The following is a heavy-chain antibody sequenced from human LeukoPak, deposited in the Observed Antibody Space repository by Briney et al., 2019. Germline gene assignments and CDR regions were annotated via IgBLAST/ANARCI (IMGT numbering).Heavy chain of an antibody. Sequence: GGSLRLSCAASGFTFSSYAMNWGRQAPGKGLEWVSSISNSDGRTYYADFVKGRFTISRDNSKNTLHLQMNSLRAEDTAVYYCAKSLGVGGYTRYKGFDQWGQGTLVTVSS. D-gene: IGHD5-24*01. CDR1: GFTFSSYA. V-gene: IGHV3-23*01. J-gene: IGHJ4*02. CDR3: AKSLGVGGYTRYKGFDQ. CDR2: ISNSDGRT.